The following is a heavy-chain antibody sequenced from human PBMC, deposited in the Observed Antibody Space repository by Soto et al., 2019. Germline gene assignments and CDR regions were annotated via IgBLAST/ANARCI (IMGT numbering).Heavy chain of an antibody. D-gene: IGHD2-15*01. CDR1: GFTFSSYG. Sequence: SGFTFSSYGMHWGRQAPGKGLEWVAVISYDGSNKYYADSVKGRFTISRDNSKNTLYLQMNSLRAEDTAVYYCAKVSWGYCSGGSCYYYGMDVWGQGTTVTVSS. J-gene: IGHJ6*02. CDR3: AKVSWGYCSGGSCYYYGMDV. V-gene: IGHV3-30*18. CDR2: ISYDGSNK.